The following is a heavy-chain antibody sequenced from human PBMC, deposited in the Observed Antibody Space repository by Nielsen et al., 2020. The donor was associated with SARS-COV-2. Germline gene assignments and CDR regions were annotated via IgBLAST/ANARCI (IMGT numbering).Heavy chain of an antibody. CDR3: ARGTSAIAAAALDP. V-gene: IGHV4-34*01. Sequence: SETLSLTCAVYGGSFSGYSWSWIRQPPGKGLEWIGEINDSGSTKYNPSLKSRVSISVDTSKNQFSLKLSSVTAADTAVYYCARGTSAIAAAALDPWGQGTLVTVSS. CDR1: GGSFSGYS. J-gene: IGHJ5*02. D-gene: IGHD6-13*01. CDR2: INDSGST.